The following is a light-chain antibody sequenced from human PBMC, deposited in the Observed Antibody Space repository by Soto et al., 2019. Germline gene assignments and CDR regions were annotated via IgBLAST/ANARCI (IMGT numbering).Light chain of an antibody. Sequence: AIRMTQSPSSFSASTGDRVTITCRASQGISSYLSWYQQKPGKAPKLLLYAASTLQSGVPSRFSSSGSGTDFTFPISSVQAEDYATYYCQKYYSYPRAFGQATESEIK. CDR2: AAS. CDR1: QGISSY. CDR3: QKYYSYPRA. V-gene: IGKV1-8*01. J-gene: IGKJ1*01.